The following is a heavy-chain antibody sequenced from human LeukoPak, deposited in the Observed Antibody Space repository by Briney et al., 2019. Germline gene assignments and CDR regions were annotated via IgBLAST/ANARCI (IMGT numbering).Heavy chain of an antibody. Sequence: SETLSLTCTVSGGSISSYYWSWIRQPPGKGLEWIGYISYSGSTNYNPSLKSRVTISVDTSKNQFSLKLSSVTAADTAVYYCARALEAYYDFWSGYAPCYFDYWGQGTLVTVSS. CDR1: GGSISSYY. CDR3: ARALEAYYDFWSGYAPCYFDY. CDR2: ISYSGST. V-gene: IGHV4-59*01. J-gene: IGHJ4*02. D-gene: IGHD3-3*01.